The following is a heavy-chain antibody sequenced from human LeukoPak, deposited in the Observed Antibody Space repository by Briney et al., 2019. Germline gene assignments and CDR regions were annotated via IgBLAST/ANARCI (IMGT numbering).Heavy chain of an antibody. CDR1: GGTFSSYA. J-gene: IGHJ6*02. CDR2: IIPIFGTA. V-gene: IGHV1-69*13. D-gene: IGHD3-9*01. CDR3: ARDDDDILTGYYKGAYYYGMDV. Sequence: SVKVSCKASGGTFSSYAISWVRQAPGQGLEWMGGIIPIFGTANYAQKFQGRVTITADESTSTAYMELSSLRSEETAVYYCARDDDDILTGYYKGAYYYGMDVWGQGTTVTVSS.